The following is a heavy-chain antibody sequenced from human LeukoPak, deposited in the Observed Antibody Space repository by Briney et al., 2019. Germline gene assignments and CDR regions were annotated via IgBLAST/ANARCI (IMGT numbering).Heavy chain of an antibody. CDR3: AKVVTPHTSYDY. CDR2: IRYDGTNK. Sequence: GGSLRLSCAASGFTFSNYGMHWVRQAPGKGLEWVAFIRYDGTNKYYADSVKGRFTISRDNSKNTLYLQMNSLRAEDTAVYYCAKVVTPHTSYDYWGQGTLVTVSS. D-gene: IGHD1-1*01. J-gene: IGHJ4*02. V-gene: IGHV3-30*02. CDR1: GFTFSNYG.